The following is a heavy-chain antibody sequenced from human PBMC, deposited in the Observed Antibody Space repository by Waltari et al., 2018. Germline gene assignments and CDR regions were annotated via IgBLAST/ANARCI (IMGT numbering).Heavy chain of an antibody. CDR1: GGSVSTSPSY. CDR2: TSSSGST. D-gene: IGHD2-2*01. Sequence: QLQLPESGPGLVKPSETLSLSCTASGGSVSTSPSYWRWIRQPPGKGLEWTGSTSSSGSTYYNLSLKSRLTVSVDTFKNQFSLKVSSVTAAETAVYFCARQLVTGAGWFDPWGQGTLVTVSP. V-gene: IGHV4-39*07. CDR3: ARQLVTGAGWFDP. J-gene: IGHJ5*02.